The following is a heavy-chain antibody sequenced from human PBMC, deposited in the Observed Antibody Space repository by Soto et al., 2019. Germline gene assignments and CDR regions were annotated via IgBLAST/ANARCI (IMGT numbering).Heavy chain of an antibody. CDR1: GGSISSSAYY. CDR2: ISHSGST. CDR3: AREYTYGSNFFDC. D-gene: IGHD5-18*01. V-gene: IGHV4-31*03. J-gene: IGHJ4*02. Sequence: QVQLQESGPGLVKPSQTLSLTCTVSGGSISSSAYYWSWIHQHPGKGLEWIGYISHSGSTYYNPSLTSRVIISVDTSKNQFSLSLTSVTAADTAVYYCAREYTYGSNFFDCWGQGALVTVSS.